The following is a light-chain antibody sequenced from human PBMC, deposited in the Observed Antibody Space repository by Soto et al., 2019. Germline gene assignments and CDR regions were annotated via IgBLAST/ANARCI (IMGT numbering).Light chain of an antibody. V-gene: IGKV3-15*01. CDR2: GAS. CDR3: QQHNQWPIT. J-gene: IGKJ5*01. Sequence: EIVLTQSPGTLSLSPGERATLSCRASQSVSSSYLAWYQQKPGQSPRLLIFGASIRATGIPARFSGSGSGTEFTLTIGSLQSEDSAVYYCQQHNQWPITFGQGTRLEIK. CDR1: QSVSSSY.